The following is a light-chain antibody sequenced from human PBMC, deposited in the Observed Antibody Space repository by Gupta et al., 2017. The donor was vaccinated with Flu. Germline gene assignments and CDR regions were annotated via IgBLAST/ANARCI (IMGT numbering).Light chain of an antibody. V-gene: IGLV1-51*01. CDR3: DSQAANSGTLV. Sequence: KVTITCSVSSSNVGKYNVSSYQHPQEPAHNLLLDVNSERPSATPDRVSCSNSGTSTTVTITVLQAEDEADDYYDSQAANSGTLVFGGGTRLTVL. J-gene: IGLJ2*01. CDR2: VNS. CDR1: SSNVGKYN.